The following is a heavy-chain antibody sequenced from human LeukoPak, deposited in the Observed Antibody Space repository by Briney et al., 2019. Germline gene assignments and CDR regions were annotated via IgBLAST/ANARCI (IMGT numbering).Heavy chain of an antibody. CDR2: ISGSGGST. D-gene: IGHD3-22*01. J-gene: IGHJ1*01. CDR3: ANKYYYDSSGYYHAEYFQH. Sequence: QSGGSLRLSCAASGFTFSSYAMSWVRQAPGKGLEWVSAISGSGGSTYYADSVKGRFTISRDNSKNTLYLQMNSLRAEDTAVYYCANKYYYDSSGYYHAEYFQHWGQGTLVTVSS. CDR1: GFTFSSYA. V-gene: IGHV3-23*01.